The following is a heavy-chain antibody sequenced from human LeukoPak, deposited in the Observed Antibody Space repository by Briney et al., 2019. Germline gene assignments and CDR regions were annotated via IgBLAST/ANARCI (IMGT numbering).Heavy chain of an antibody. CDR2: IYYSGST. D-gene: IGHD3-10*01. CDR1: GGSISSYY. CDR3: ARRPPGMVRGTKHRAFDI. Sequence: SETLSLTCTVSGGSISSYYGSWIRQPPGKGLEWIGYIYYSGSTNYNPSPKSRVTISVDTSKNQFSLKLSSVTAADTAVYYCARRPPGMVRGTKHRAFDIWGQGTMVTVSS. J-gene: IGHJ3*02. V-gene: IGHV4-59*01.